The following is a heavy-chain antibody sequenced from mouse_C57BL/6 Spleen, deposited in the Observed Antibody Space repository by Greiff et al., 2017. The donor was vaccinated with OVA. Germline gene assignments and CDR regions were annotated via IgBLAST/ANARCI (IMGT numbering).Heavy chain of an antibody. V-gene: IGHV5-17*01. CDR3: ARQGNGYYVDY. J-gene: IGHJ2*01. D-gene: IGHD2-2*01. CDR2: ISSGSSTI. Sequence: EVMLVESGGGLVKPGGSLILSCAASGFTFSDYGMHWVRQAPEKGLEWVAYISSGSSTIYYADTVKGRFTISRDNAKNTLFLQMTSLRSEDTAMYYCARQGNGYYVDYWGQGTTLTVSS. CDR1: GFTFSDYG.